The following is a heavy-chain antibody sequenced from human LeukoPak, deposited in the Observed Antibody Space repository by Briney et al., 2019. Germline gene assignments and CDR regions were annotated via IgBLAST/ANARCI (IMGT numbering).Heavy chain of an antibody. J-gene: IGHJ5*02. CDR3: ASSAAAGRGSWFDP. V-gene: IGHV4-34*01. CDR2: INHSGST. CDR1: GGSFSGYY. D-gene: IGHD6-13*01. Sequence: PSEILSLTCAVYGGSFSGYYWSWIRQPPGKGLEWIGEINHSGSTNYNPSLKSRVTISVDTSKNQFSLKLSSVTAADTAVYYCASSAAAGRGSWFDPWGQGTLVTVSS.